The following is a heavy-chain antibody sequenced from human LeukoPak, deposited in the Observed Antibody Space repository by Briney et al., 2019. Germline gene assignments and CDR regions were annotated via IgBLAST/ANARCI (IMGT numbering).Heavy chain of an antibody. CDR1: GGTFSSYA. CDR2: IIPILGIA. Sequence: SVKVSCKASGGTFSSYAISWVRQAPGQVLEWMGRIIPILGIANYAQKFQGRVTITTDESTSTAYMELSSLRSEDTAVYYCASVVSGSSFDYWGQGTLVTVSS. CDR3: ASVVSGSSFDY. V-gene: IGHV1-69*04. J-gene: IGHJ4*02. D-gene: IGHD1-26*01.